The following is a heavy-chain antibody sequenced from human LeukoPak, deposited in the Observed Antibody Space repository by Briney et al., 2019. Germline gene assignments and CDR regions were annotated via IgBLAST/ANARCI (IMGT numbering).Heavy chain of an antibody. CDR1: GGSISSGDYY. D-gene: IGHD2-8*01. CDR2: IYYSGST. V-gene: IGHV4-30-4*01. J-gene: IGHJ3*02. Sequence: SETLSLTCTVSGGSISSGDYYWSWIRQPPGKGLEWIGYIYYSGSTYYNPSLKSRVTISVDTSKNQFSLKLSSVTAADTAVYYCARVLRPTTFAFVIWGQGTMVTVSS. CDR3: ARVLRPTTFAFVI.